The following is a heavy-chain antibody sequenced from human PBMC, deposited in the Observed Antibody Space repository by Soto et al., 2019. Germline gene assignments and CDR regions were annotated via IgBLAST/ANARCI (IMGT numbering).Heavy chain of an antibody. CDR3: AKDIPGQLVKGRVDY. Sequence: GGSLRLSCAASGFTVSSNYMGWVRQAPGMGLEWVSGIYSTGSTKYADSVRGRFTISRDNSKNTLYLQLISLRVEDTAVYYCAKDIPGQLVKGRVDYWGQGALVTVSS. D-gene: IGHD1-1*01. CDR1: GFTVSSNY. CDR2: IYSTGST. J-gene: IGHJ4*01. V-gene: IGHV3-53*01.